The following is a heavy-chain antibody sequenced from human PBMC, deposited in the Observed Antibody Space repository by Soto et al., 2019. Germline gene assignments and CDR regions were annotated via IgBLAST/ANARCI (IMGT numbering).Heavy chain of an antibody. CDR3: ARDSSPSDHFDY. D-gene: IGHD6-6*01. J-gene: IGHJ4*02. CDR1: GGSISSGGYS. Sequence: LSLNCAVSGGSISSGGYSWSWIRQPPGKGLEWIGYIYHSGSTYYNPSLKSRVTISVDRSKNQFSLKLSSVTAADTAVYYCARDSSPSDHFDYWGQGTLVTVSS. CDR2: IYHSGST. V-gene: IGHV4-30-2*01.